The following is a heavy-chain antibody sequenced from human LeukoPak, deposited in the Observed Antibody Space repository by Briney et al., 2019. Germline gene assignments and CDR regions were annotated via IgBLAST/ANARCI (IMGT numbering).Heavy chain of an antibody. CDR2: INANSGDT. CDR1: GYTFTSYA. J-gene: IGHJ4*02. CDR3: ARDGATVATPFFDY. Sequence: ASVKVSCKASGYTFTSYAMHWVRQAPGQRLEWMGWINANSGDTNYAQKFRGWVTMTRDTSLSTAYVELSRLRSDDTAVYYCARDGATVATPFFDYWGQGTLVTVSS. V-gene: IGHV1-2*04. D-gene: IGHD4-17*01.